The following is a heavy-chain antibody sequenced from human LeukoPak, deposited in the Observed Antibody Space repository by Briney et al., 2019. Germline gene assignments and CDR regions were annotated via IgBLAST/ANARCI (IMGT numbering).Heavy chain of an antibody. V-gene: IGHV5-51*01. CDR1: GYRLTNNW. J-gene: IGHJ4*02. CDR2: IYPGDSDT. Sequence: GESLKISCKISGYRLTNNWIGWVRQVPGKGLEWMGLIYPGDSDTRYSPSFQGQVTFSVDASISTAYLQLSGLGASDTAIYYCVRFGLTSSLDYWGQGTLVTVSS. CDR3: VRFGLTSSLDY. D-gene: IGHD6-13*01.